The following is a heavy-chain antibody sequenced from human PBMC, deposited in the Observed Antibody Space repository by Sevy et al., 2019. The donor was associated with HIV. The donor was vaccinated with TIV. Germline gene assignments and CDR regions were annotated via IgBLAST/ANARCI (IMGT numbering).Heavy chain of an antibody. Sequence: GGSLRLSCAXXXXXFTSXAMSWVRQAPGKGLEWVSAISGSARSTYYADSVKGRFTISRDNSKNTLYLLINSLRAEDTAIYYCAKDGHXYDSXGDYXNYXXXXGQGTLVTVSS. J-gene: IGHJ4*02. V-gene: IGHV3-23*01. CDR3: AKDGHXYDSXGDYXNYXXX. D-gene: IGHD3-22*01. CDR2: ISGSARST. CDR1: XXXFTSXA.